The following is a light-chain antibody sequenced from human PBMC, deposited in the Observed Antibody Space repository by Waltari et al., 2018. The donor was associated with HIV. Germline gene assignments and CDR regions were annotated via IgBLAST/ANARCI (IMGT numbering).Light chain of an antibody. CDR1: QSISSRF. V-gene: IGKV3-20*01. CDR3: HHYGSSPFT. J-gene: IGKJ3*01. Sequence: VLTQSPGTLSLSQGERATLSCRASQSISSRFLAWYQQTLGQAPRLLIYGASSRAAGIPDRFSGSGSGTDFTLTINRLEPEDCGVFYCHHYGSSPFTFGPGTKVDIK. CDR2: GAS.